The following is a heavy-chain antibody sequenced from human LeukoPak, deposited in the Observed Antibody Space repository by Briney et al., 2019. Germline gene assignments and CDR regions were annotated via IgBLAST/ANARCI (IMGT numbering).Heavy chain of an antibody. V-gene: IGHV4-39*01. D-gene: IGHD5-18*01. CDR1: GGSISSSSYY. J-gene: IGHJ4*02. CDR3: ASPRENTAMATGYFDY. CDR2: IYYSGST. Sequence: SETLSLTCTVSGGSISSSSYYWGWIRQPPGKGLEWIGSIYYSGSTYYNPSLKSRVTISVDTSKNQFSLKLSSVTAADTAVYYCASPRENTAMATGYFDYWGQGTLVTVSS.